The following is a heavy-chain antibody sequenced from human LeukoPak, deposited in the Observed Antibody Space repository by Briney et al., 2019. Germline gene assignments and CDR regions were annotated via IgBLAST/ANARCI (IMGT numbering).Heavy chain of an antibody. CDR3: ASRNDYYFDY. Sequence: PGGSLRLSCAASGFTVSSNYMSWVRQAPGKGLEWVSSISSSSSYIYYADSVKGRFTISRDNAKNSLYLQMNSLRAEDTAVYYCASRNDYYFDYWGQGTLVTVSS. V-gene: IGHV3-21*01. CDR1: GFTVSSNY. J-gene: IGHJ4*02. CDR2: ISSSSSYI. D-gene: IGHD3-3*01.